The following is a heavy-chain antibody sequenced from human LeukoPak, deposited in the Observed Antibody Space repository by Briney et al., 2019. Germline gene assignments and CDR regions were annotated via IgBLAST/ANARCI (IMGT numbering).Heavy chain of an antibody. Sequence: SETLSLTCTVSGGSISSSRYYWGWIRQPPGKGLEWIGNIYYTGSTYYNPSLKSRVTISVDTSKNQFSLKVSSVTAVDTAVYYCARDDWNYGRMGYWGQGILVTVSS. CDR1: GGSISSSRYY. D-gene: IGHD1-7*01. J-gene: IGHJ4*02. V-gene: IGHV4-39*07. CDR2: IYYTGST. CDR3: ARDDWNYGRMGY.